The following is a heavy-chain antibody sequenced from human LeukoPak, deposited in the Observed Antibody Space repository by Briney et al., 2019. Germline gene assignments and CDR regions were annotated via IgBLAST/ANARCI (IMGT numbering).Heavy chain of an antibody. D-gene: IGHD6-19*01. J-gene: IGHJ4*02. V-gene: IGHV3-53*01. Sequence: SGGSLRLSCAASGFSVSNYYMTWVRQAPGKGLESVSVIYTDASTYYADSVKGRFTVSRDNSKNTLYLQMNSLRAEDTALYYCARESGSGWYTVDYWGQGTLVTVSS. CDR1: GFSVSNYY. CDR2: IYTDAST. CDR3: ARESGSGWYTVDY.